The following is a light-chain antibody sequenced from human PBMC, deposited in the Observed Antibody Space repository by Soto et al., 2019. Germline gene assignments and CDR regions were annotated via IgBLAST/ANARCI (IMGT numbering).Light chain of an antibody. V-gene: IGLV2-23*02. J-gene: IGLJ1*01. CDR1: SSVVGSYNL. Sequence: ALTQPASVSGSPGQSITISCTGTSSVVGSYNLVSWYQQHPGKAPKLMIYEVSKRPSGVSNRFSGSKSGNTASLTISGLQAEDEADYYCCAYAGRSLFVFGTGTEVP. CDR3: CAYAGRSLFV. CDR2: EVS.